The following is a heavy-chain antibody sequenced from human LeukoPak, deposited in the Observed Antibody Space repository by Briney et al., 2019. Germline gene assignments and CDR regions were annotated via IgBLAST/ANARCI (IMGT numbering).Heavy chain of an antibody. CDR2: INLGGSSI. Sequence: HPGGSLRLSCAASGFTFSSYWMHWVRQVPGKGLVWVARINLGGSSITYADSVKGRFTISRGNAKNTLYLQMDSLRAEDTGVYYCARSNQAEDYWGEGTLVTVSS. J-gene: IGHJ4*02. V-gene: IGHV3-74*01. CDR1: GFTFSSYW. CDR3: ARSNQAEDY. D-gene: IGHD1-14*01.